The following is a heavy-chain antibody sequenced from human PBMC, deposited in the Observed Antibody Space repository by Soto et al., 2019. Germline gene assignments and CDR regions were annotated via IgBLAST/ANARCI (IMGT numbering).Heavy chain of an antibody. CDR1: GGTVASSHW. CDR3: AREIVTAGGNNYFDP. CDR2: VYHTGDT. Sequence: PSETLSLTCGVSGGTVASSHWWSWVRQSPGGGLEWIGNVYHTGDTNLNPSPQSRVTISVDKSNNQFSLRLNSLTAADTAVYFCAREIVTAGGNNYFDPWGPGTLVTVSS. J-gene: IGHJ5*02. D-gene: IGHD2-21*02. V-gene: IGHV4-4*02.